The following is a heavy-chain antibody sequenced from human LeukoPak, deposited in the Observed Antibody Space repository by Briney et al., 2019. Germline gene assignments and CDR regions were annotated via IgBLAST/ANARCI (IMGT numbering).Heavy chain of an antibody. J-gene: IGHJ4*02. CDR3: ARGPDLQQQLTDFDY. V-gene: IGHV1-2*02. CDR2: INPHSGGT. CDR1: GYTFTGYY. D-gene: IGHD6-13*01. Sequence: ASVKVSCKTSGYTFTGYYMHLVRQAPAQGLEWIGWINPHSGGTDYAQRFQDRVTVTRDTSISTAYMELSRLRSDDTAVYYCARGPDLQQQLTDFDYWGQGTLVTVSS.